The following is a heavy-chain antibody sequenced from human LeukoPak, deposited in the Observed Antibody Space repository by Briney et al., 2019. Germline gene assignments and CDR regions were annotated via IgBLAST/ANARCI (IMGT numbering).Heavy chain of an antibody. CDR1: GFTFSNYA. J-gene: IGHJ4*02. Sequence: PGGSLRLSCAASGFTFSNYAMSWVRQAPGKGLEWVSVISGSGDTTDYADSVKGRFTISRDNSKNTLYLQMNSLRAEDTAVYYCSKPRSSVPAAAYNNWGQGILVTVSS. D-gene: IGHD2-2*01. CDR2: ISGSGDTT. CDR3: SKPRSSVPAAAYNN. V-gene: IGHV3-23*01.